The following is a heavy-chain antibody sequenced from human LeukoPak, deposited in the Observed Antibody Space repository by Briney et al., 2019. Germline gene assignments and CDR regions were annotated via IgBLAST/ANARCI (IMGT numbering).Heavy chain of an antibody. V-gene: IGHV3-30*04. J-gene: IGHJ6*03. Sequence: GGSLRLSCAASGFTFSSYAMHWVRQAPGKGLEWVAVISYDGSNKYYADSVKGRFTISRDNSKNTLYLQMNSLRAEDTAVYYCARARLKNGQYYMDVWGKGTTVTISS. CDR1: GFTFSSYA. CDR2: ISYDGSNK. D-gene: IGHD2-8*01. CDR3: ARARLKNGQYYMDV.